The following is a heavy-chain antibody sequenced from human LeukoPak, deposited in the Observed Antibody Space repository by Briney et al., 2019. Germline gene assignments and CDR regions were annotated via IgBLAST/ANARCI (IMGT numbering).Heavy chain of an antibody. CDR1: GDSISSSSHY. V-gene: IGHV4-39*01. Sequence: SETLSPTCTVSGDSISSSSHYWGWIRQPPGKGLEWIGSIYYTGSTYYNPSLKSRVTVSVDTSKNQFSLNLNSVTAADTAVYYCAVPSSLEDYWGQGTLVTVSS. CDR3: AVPSSLEDY. J-gene: IGHJ4*02. D-gene: IGHD2-15*01. CDR2: IYYTGST.